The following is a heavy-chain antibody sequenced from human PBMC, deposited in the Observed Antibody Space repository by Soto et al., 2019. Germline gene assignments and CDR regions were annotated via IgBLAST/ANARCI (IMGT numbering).Heavy chain of an antibody. CDR3: ARDRRPLERRGYSYVSDAFDI. J-gene: IGHJ3*02. CDR2: INPNSGGT. V-gene: IGHV1-2*04. CDR1: GYTFTGYY. D-gene: IGHD5-18*01. Sequence: ASVKVSCKASGYTFTGYYMHWVRQAPGQGLEWMGWINPNSGGTNYAQKFQGWVTMTRDTSISTAYMELSRLRSDDTAVYYCARDRRPLERRGYSYVSDAFDIWGQGTMVTVSS.